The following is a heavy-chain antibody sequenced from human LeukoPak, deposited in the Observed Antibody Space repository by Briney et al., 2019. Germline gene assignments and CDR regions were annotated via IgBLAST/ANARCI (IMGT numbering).Heavy chain of an antibody. V-gene: IGHV3-23*01. Sequence: GSLRLSCAASGFTFNNYAMSWVRQAPGKGLEWVSLIMSGGTTYYADSVKGRFTISRDKSKDTLHLQMNSLRAEDTAVYYCAKDLPYSGWAFEIWGLGTMVTVSS. CDR1: GFTFNNYA. J-gene: IGHJ3*02. CDR3: AKDLPYSGWAFEI. D-gene: IGHD6-13*01. CDR2: IMSGGTT.